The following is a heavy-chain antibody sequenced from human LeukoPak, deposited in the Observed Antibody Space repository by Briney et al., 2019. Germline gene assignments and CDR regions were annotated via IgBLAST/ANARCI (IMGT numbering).Heavy chain of an antibody. CDR1: GFTFSSYS. J-gene: IGHJ4*02. D-gene: IGHD5-18*01. Sequence: GGSLRLSCAASGFTFSSYSMNWVRQAPGKGLEWVSSISSSSSYIYYAGSVKGRFTISRDNAKNSLYLQMNSLRAEDTAVYYCARDQDTAMVYSSSLSDWGQGTLVTVSS. CDR2: ISSSSSYI. V-gene: IGHV3-21*01. CDR3: ARDQDTAMVYSSSLSD.